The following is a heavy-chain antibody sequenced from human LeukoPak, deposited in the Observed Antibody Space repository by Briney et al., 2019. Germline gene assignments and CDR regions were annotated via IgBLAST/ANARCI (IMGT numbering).Heavy chain of an antibody. CDR2: IYYSGST. CDR1: GGSISSYY. J-gene: IGHJ3*02. V-gene: IGHV4-59*08. Sequence: SETLSLTCTVSGGSISSYYWSWIRQPPGKGLEWIGYIYYSGSTNYNPSLKSRVTVSVDTSKNQFSLKLSSVTAADTAVYYCARVPITTDAFDIWGQGTMVTVSS. D-gene: IGHD1-14*01. CDR3: ARVPITTDAFDI.